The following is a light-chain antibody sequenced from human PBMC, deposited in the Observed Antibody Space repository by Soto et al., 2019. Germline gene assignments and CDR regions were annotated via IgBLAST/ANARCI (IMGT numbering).Light chain of an antibody. V-gene: IGKV3-15*01. CDR1: QSVSSN. J-gene: IGKJ1*01. CDR3: QQYNDWPLT. Sequence: EIVMTQSPVTLSVSPGERATLSCRASQSVSSNLAWYQQKPGQAPSLLIYGAFTRATGIPARFSGTGSGTEFTLTISSLQSEDFALYYCQQYNDWPLTFGQRTKADI. CDR2: GAF.